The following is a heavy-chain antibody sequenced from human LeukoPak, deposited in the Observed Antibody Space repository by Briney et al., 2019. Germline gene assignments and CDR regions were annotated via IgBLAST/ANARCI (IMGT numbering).Heavy chain of an antibody. CDR2: IYYSGST. J-gene: IGHJ4*02. V-gene: IGHV4-39*01. CDR1: GGSISSSSYY. D-gene: IGHD3-22*01. Sequence: PSETLSLTCTVSGGSISSSSYYWGWIRQPPGKGLEWIGSIYYSGSTYYNPSLKSRVTISVDTSKNQFSLKLSSVTAADTAVYYCARSPNPHYYDSSGEGHFLYWGQGTLVTVSS. CDR3: ARSPNPHYYDSSGEGHFLY.